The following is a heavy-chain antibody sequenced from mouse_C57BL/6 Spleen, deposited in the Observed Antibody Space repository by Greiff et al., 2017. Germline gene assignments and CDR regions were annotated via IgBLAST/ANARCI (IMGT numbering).Heavy chain of an antibody. CDR1: GYAFSSSW. V-gene: IGHV1-82*01. Sequence: VQLQQSGPELVKPGASVKISCKASGYAFSSSWMNWVKQRPGTGLEWIGRIYPGDGGTNYNGKFKGKATLTADKSSSTAYLQLSSLTSEDSAVXFCAKDDRFAYWGQGTLVTVSA. CDR3: AKDDRFAY. CDR2: IYPGDGGT. D-gene: IGHD2-12*01. J-gene: IGHJ3*01.